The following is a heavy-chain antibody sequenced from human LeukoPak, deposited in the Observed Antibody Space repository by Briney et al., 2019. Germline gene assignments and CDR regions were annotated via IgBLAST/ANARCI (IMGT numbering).Heavy chain of an antibody. Sequence: PGGSLRLSCAASGFTFNSYWMTWVRQAPGKGLERVANIKQDGSEKYYVDSVKGQFTISRDNAKNSLYLQMNSLRAEDTAVYYCARMGSSSSSYWGQGTLVTVSS. J-gene: IGHJ4*02. V-gene: IGHV3-7*01. CDR3: ARMGSSSSSY. CDR2: IKQDGSEK. CDR1: GFTFNSYW. D-gene: IGHD6-6*01.